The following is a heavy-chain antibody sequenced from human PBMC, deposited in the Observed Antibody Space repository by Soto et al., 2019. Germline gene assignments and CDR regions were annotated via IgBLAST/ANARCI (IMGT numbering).Heavy chain of an antibody. CDR2: IYYSGTT. D-gene: IGHD4-17*01. J-gene: IGHJ4*02. V-gene: IGHV4-59*01. Sequence: QVQLQESGPGLVKPSETLSLTCTVSGGSISHYYWSWIRQPPGKGLEWIGYIYYSGTTNYNPSLKSRVTISVDASKNQFSLKLSSVTAADTAVFYCARARPYGGNSGDFDYWGQGALVTVSS. CDR1: GGSISHYY. CDR3: ARARPYGGNSGDFDY.